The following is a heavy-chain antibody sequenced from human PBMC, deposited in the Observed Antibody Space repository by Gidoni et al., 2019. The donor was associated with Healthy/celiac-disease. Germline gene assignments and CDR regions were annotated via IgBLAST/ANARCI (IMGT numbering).Heavy chain of an antibody. CDR3: AGDDGDYGAGGY. CDR2: IYYSGST. D-gene: IGHD4-17*01. J-gene: IGHJ4*02. Sequence: QVQLQESGPGLVKPSETLSLTCTVSGGSISSYYWSWIRQPPGKGLEWIGYIYYSGSTNYNPALKSRVTISVDTSKNQFSLKLSSGTAADTAVYYCAGDDGDYGAGGYWGQGTLVTVSS. CDR1: GGSISSYY. V-gene: IGHV4-59*01.